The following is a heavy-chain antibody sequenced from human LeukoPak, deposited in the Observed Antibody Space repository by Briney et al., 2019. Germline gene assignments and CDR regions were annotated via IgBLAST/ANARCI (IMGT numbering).Heavy chain of an antibody. D-gene: IGHD3-22*01. CDR2: IKQDGSEK. CDR1: GFTFSSYW. V-gene: IGHV3-7*01. J-gene: IGHJ4*02. Sequence: GSLRLSCAASGFTFSSYWMSWVRQAPGKGLEWVANIKQDGSEKYYVDSVKGRLTISRDNAKNSLYLQMNSLRAEDTAVYYCARMKRITMIVVVISGRYYFDYWGQGTLVTVSS. CDR3: ARMKRITMIVVVISGRYYFDY.